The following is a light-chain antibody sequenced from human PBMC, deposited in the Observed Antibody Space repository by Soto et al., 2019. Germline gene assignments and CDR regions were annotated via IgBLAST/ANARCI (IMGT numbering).Light chain of an antibody. CDR3: QSYDSSLSGSGV. Sequence: QSVLTQPPSVSGAPGQRVTISCTGSSSNIGAGYDVHWYQQLPGTAPKLLIYGNSNRPSGVPDRFSGSNSGTSASLAITGLQAEDEADYYCQSYDSSLSGSGVFGGGTQLTVL. CDR1: SSNIGAGYD. J-gene: IGLJ2*01. CDR2: GNS. V-gene: IGLV1-40*01.